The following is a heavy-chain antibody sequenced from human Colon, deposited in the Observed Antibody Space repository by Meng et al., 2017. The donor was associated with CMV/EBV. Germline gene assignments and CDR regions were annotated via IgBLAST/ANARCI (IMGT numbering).Heavy chain of an antibody. CDR3: TKCQGFSECSNWLDP. J-gene: IGHJ5*02. V-gene: IGHV3-9*01. Sequence: SLKISCAGSGFTFEDYAMHWVRQVPGKGLEWVSGINWNGNNVFYADSVKGRFTISRDNARSSLYLHMNSLRGEDAAVYYCTKCQGFSECSNWLDPWGQGTLVTVSS. D-gene: IGHD3-3*01. CDR1: GFTFEDYA. CDR2: INWNGNNV.